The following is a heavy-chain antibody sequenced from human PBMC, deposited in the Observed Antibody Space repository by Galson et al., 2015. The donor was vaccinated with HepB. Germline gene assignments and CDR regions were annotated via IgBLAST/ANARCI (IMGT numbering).Heavy chain of an antibody. CDR1: GFTFSSYA. V-gene: IGHV3-30-3*01. J-gene: IGHJ1*01. Sequence: SLRLSCAASGFTFSSYAMHWVRQAPGKGLEWVAVISYDGSNKYYADSVKGRFTISRDNSKNTLYLQMNSLRAEDTAVYYCARDRNSGWHDHWGQGTLVTASS. D-gene: IGHD6-19*01. CDR3: ARDRNSGWHDH. CDR2: ISYDGSNK.